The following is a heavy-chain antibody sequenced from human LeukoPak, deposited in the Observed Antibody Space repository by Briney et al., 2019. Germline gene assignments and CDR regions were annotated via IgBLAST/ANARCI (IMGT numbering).Heavy chain of an antibody. J-gene: IGHJ6*02. V-gene: IGHV3-23*01. CDR1: GFTFSSYA. Sequence: GGSLRLSCAASGFTFSSYAISWVRQAPGKGLEWVSAISGSGGSTYYADSVKGRFTISRDNSENTLYLQMNSLRAEDTALYHCARNNGMDVWGQGTTVIVSS. CDR2: ISGSGGST. CDR3: ARNNGMDV.